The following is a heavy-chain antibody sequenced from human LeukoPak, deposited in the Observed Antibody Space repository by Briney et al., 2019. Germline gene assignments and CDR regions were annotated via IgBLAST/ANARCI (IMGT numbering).Heavy chain of an antibody. CDR3: AKCGNSGCHLIDY. CDR1: GFTFSSYG. V-gene: IGHV3-23*01. D-gene: IGHD5-12*01. J-gene: IGHJ4*02. Sequence: GRSLRLSCAASGFTFSSYGMHWVRQAPGKGLEWVSAISGRTGATYYADSEKGRFTISRDNSKSTLYLQMDSLRAEDTAVYYCAKCGNSGCHLIDYWGQGTLVTVSS. CDR2: ISGRTGAT.